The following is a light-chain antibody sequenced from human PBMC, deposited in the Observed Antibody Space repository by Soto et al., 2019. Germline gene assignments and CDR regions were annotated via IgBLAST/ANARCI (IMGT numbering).Light chain of an antibody. J-gene: IGLJ3*02. CDR2: EVT. CDR3: NSFAGSSLVL. CDR1: SSDVGGYNY. V-gene: IGLV2-8*01. Sequence: QSALTQPPSASGSPGQSVAISCTGTSSDVGGYNYVSWYQQHPGKAPKLMIYEVTKRPSGVPDRFSGSKSGNTASLTVSDPQAEDGADYYRNSFAGSSLVLCGGGTKLTAL.